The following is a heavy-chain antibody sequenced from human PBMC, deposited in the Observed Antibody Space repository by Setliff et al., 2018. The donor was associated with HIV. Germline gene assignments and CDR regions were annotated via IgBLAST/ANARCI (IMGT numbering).Heavy chain of an antibody. V-gene: IGHV4-61*09. D-gene: IGHD5-18*01. CDR2: IYTSGST. J-gene: IGHJ4*02. CDR1: AYSITSGSYY. CDR3: ARYDGYKVSFDN. Sequence: SETLSLTCTVSAYSITSGSYYWSWIRQPAGKGLEWIGHIYTSGSTNYNPSLKSRATISVDTSQNQLSLKLSSVTAADTAMYYCARYDGYKVSFDNWGPGTLVTVSS.